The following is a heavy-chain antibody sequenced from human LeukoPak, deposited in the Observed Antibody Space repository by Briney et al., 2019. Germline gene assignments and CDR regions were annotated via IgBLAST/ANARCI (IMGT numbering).Heavy chain of an antibody. CDR2: INPRGGST. V-gene: IGHV1-46*01. CDR3: ARRPTVTTGAFDI. J-gene: IGHJ3*02. D-gene: IGHD4-17*01. Sequence: ASMKVSCKASGYTFTSYYMHWVRQAPGQGLEWMGIINPRGGSTTYAQKFQGRVTMTRDTSTSTVYMELSRLRSDDTAVYYCARRPTVTTGAFDIWGQGTMVTVSS. CDR1: GYTFTSYY.